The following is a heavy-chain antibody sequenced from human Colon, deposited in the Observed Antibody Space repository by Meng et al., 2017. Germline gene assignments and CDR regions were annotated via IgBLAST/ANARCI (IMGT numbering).Heavy chain of an antibody. Sequence: SGFTFSNYWMFWVRQVPGKGLVWFARTNSDWTNTGYADSVKGRFTISTDNAKNTLYLQMNSLRAEDTAVYYCVRDNVMDVWGQGTTVTVSS. CDR2: TNSDWTNT. CDR3: VRDNVMDV. J-gene: IGHJ6*02. V-gene: IGHV3-74*01. CDR1: GFTFSNYW.